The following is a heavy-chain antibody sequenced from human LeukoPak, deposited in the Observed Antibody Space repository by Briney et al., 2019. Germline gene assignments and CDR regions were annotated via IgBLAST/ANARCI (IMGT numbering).Heavy chain of an antibody. V-gene: IGHV3-23*01. J-gene: IGHJ4*02. Sequence: GGSLRLSCAASGFTFSSYAMSWVRQAPGKGLEWVSAISGSGGSTYYADSVKGRFTISRDNSKNTLYLQMNSLRAEDTAVYYCAKGGLGFGELLTCRSWGRGTLVTVSS. CDR3: AKGGLGFGELLTCRS. D-gene: IGHD3-10*01. CDR2: ISGSGGST. CDR1: GFTFSSYA.